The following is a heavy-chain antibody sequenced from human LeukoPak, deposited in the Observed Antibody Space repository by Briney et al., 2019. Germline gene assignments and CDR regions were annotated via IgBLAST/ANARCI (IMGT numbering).Heavy chain of an antibody. D-gene: IGHD3-3*01. CDR1: GGTFSSYA. V-gene: IGHV1-69*05. CDR3: ARRGTIFGVVIEYYFDC. CDR2: IIPIFGTA. Sequence: ASVKVSCKASGGTFSSYAISWVRQAPGQGLEWMGGIIPIFGTANYAQKFQGRVTITTDESTSTAYMELSSLRSEDTAVYYCARRGTIFGVVIEYYFDCWGQGTLVTVSS. J-gene: IGHJ4*02.